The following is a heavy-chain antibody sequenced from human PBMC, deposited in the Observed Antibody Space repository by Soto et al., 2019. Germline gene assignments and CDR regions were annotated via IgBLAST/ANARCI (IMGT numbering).Heavy chain of an antibody. J-gene: IGHJ6*02. CDR2: IYYSGST. Sequence: TSETLSLTCTVSGGSISSYYWSWIRQPPGKGLEWIGYIYYSGSTNYNPSLKSRVTISVDTSKNQFSLKLSSVTTADTAVYYCARNFKGMVYAITPPYYYGMDVWVQGTTVTVSS. CDR3: ARNFKGMVYAITPPYYYGMDV. V-gene: IGHV4-59*01. CDR1: GGSISSYY. D-gene: IGHD2-8*01.